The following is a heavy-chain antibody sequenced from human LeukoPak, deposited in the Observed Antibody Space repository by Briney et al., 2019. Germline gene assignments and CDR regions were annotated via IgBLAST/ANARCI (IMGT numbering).Heavy chain of an antibody. CDR2: INHSGST. J-gene: IGHJ3*02. CDR1: GGSFSGYY. CDR3: ARGSIAAAGLDAFDI. Sequence: RPSETLSLTCAVYGGSFSGYYWSWIRQPPGKGLEWIGEINHSGSTNYNPSLKSRVTISVATSKNQFSLKLSSVTAADTAVYYCARGSIAAAGLDAFDIWGQGTMVTVSS. V-gene: IGHV4-34*01. D-gene: IGHD6-13*01.